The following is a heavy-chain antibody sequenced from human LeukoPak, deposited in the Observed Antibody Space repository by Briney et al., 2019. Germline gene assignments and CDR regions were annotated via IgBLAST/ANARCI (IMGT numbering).Heavy chain of an antibody. CDR2: INGGGSNT. Sequence: GGSLRLSCAASGFTFNTYVMSWVRQAPGKGLEWVSAINGGGSNTYYADSVKGRFTISRDNSKNTLYLQMNSLRAEDTAVYYCAKAGVYSSSNFDYWGQGTLVTVSS. D-gene: IGHD6-13*01. J-gene: IGHJ4*02. CDR1: GFTFNTYV. CDR3: AKAGVYSSSNFDY. V-gene: IGHV3-23*01.